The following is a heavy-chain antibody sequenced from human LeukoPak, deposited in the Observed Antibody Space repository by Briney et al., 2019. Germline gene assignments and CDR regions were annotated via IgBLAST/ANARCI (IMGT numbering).Heavy chain of an antibody. Sequence: GGSLRLSCAASGFAFSSYWMSWVRQAPGKGLERVANIKPDGSEKDYVDSVKGRFTISRDNAKNSLYLQMNSLRAEDTAVYYCARIGGWFGNDYWGQGTLATVSS. J-gene: IGHJ4*02. CDR2: IKPDGSEK. CDR3: ARIGGWFGNDY. V-gene: IGHV3-7*05. CDR1: GFAFSSYW. D-gene: IGHD3-10*01.